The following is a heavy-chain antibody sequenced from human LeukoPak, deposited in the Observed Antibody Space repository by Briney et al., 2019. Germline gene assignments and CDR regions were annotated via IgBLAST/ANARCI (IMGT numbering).Heavy chain of an antibody. CDR1: GGTFSSYA. Sequence: GASVKVSCKASGGTFSSYAISWVRQAPGQGLEWMGWINPNSGGTNYAQKFQGRVTMTRDTSISTAYMELSRLRSDDTAVYYCARDSPFDIWGQGTMVTVSS. CDR3: ARDSPFDI. V-gene: IGHV1-2*02. J-gene: IGHJ3*02. CDR2: INPNSGGT.